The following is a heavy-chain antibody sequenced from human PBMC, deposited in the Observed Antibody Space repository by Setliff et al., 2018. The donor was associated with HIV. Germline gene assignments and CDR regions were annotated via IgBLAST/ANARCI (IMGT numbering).Heavy chain of an antibody. V-gene: IGHV1-8*02. CDR3: ARWAWYTSGWYSSRYMDV. J-gene: IGHJ6*03. D-gene: IGHD6-19*01. CDR1: GDTFTSYD. CDR2: MNPNSGNT. Sequence: ASVKVSCKASGDTFTSYDINWVRQATGQGLEWMGWMNPNSGNTGYAQKFQGRVTMTRNTSISTAYMELSSLRSEDTAVYYCARWAWYTSGWYSSRYMDVWGKGTTVTVSS.